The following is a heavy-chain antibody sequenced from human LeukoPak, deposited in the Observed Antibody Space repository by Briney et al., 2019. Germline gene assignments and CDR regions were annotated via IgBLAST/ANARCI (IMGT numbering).Heavy chain of an antibody. CDR2: IYYSGST. J-gene: IGHJ4*02. V-gene: IGHV4-59*01. CDR3: ALLNYGSGSYLVH. CDR1: GGSISSYY. D-gene: IGHD3-10*01. Sequence: SETLSLTCTVSGGSISSYYWSWIRQPPGMGLEWIGYIYYSGSTNYNPSLKSRVTISVDTSNNQFSLKLSSVTAADTAVYYCALLNYGSGSYLVHWGQGTLVSVPS.